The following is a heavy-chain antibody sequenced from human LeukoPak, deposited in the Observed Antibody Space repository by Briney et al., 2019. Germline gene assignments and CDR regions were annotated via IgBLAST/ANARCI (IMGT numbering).Heavy chain of an antibody. CDR3: ARGHCSGGSCSVYYYYMDV. Sequence: GGSLRLSCAASGFTFSSYGMSWVRQAPGKGLEWVSAISGSGGSTYYADSVKGRFTISRDNAKNTLYLQMNSLRAEDTAVYYCARGHCSGGSCSVYYYYMDVWGKGTTVTISS. D-gene: IGHD2-15*01. CDR1: GFTFSSYG. V-gene: IGHV3-23*01. CDR2: ISGSGGST. J-gene: IGHJ6*03.